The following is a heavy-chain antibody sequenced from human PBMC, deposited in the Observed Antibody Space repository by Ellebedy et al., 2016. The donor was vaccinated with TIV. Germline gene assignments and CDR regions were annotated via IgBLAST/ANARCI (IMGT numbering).Heavy chain of an antibody. V-gene: IGHV4-4*02. D-gene: IGHD2-2*01. CDR2: IYHSGST. J-gene: IGHJ5*02. CDR3: ASNLGYCSSTSCWGDWFDP. Sequence: SETLSLTXAVSGGSISSSNWWRWVRQPPGKGLEWIGEIYHSGSTNYNPSLKSRVTISVDKSKNQFSLKLSSVTAADTAVYYCASNLGYCSSTSCWGDWFDPWGQGTLVTVSS. CDR1: GGSISSSNW.